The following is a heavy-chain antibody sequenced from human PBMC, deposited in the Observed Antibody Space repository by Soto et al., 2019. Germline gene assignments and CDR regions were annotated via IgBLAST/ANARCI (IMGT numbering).Heavy chain of an antibody. CDR1: GFTFSNAW. D-gene: IGHD2-8*01. CDR2: IKSKTDGGTT. V-gene: IGHV3-15*01. Sequence: GGSLRLSCAASGFTFSNAWMSWVRQAPGKGLEWVGRIKSKTDGGTTDYAAPVKGRFTISRDDSKNTLYLQMNSLKTEDTAVYYCTTAPFDTNRVWPPRYSDYWGQGTLVTVSS. J-gene: IGHJ4*02. CDR3: TTAPFDTNRVWPPRYSDY.